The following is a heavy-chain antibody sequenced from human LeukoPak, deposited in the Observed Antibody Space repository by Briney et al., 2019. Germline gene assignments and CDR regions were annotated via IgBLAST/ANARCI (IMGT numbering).Heavy chain of an antibody. D-gene: IGHD3-22*01. CDR1: GFTFSSYS. V-gene: IGHV3-48*04. CDR3: ARDRHDPITMIVVVIFDC. Sequence: GGSLRLSCAASGFTFSSYSMNWVRQAPGKGLEWVSYISSSGSTIYYADSVKGRFTISRDNAKNSLYLQMNSLRAEDTAVYYCARDRHDPITMIVVVIFDCWGQGTLVTVSS. J-gene: IGHJ4*02. CDR2: ISSSGSTI.